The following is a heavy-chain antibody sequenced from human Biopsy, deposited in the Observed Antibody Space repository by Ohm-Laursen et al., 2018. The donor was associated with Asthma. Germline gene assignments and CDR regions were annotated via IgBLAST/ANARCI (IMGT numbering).Heavy chain of an antibody. Sequence: SLRLSCTASGFTFRNFGMHWVRQAPGKGLEWVALISSDVREWYADSVKGRFTISRDNSKNTLDLQMNSLRGDDTAVYYCVRWRSGYPDHYSDFWGLGTLVTVSS. D-gene: IGHD2-21*01. CDR2: ISSDVRE. J-gene: IGHJ4*02. CDR1: GFTFRNFG. V-gene: IGHV3-30*03. CDR3: VRWRSGYPDHYSDF.